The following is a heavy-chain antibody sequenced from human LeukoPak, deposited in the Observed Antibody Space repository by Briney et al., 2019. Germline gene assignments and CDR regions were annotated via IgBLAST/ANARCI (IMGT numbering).Heavy chain of an antibody. J-gene: IGHJ6*02. CDR3: ARDDTKAAAGTWYYYYYGMDV. CDR2: INPNSGGT. D-gene: IGHD6-13*01. Sequence: ASVKVSCKASGYTFTGYYMHWVRQAPGQGLEWMGWINPNSGGTNYAQKFQGRVTMTRDTSISTAYMELSRLRSDDTAVYYCARDDTKAAAGTWYYYYYGMDVWGQGTTVTVSS. V-gene: IGHV1-2*02. CDR1: GYTFTGYY.